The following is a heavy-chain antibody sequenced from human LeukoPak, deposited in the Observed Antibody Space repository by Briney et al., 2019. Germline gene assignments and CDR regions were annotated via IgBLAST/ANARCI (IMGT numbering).Heavy chain of an antibody. J-gene: IGHJ4*02. Sequence: PGGSLRLSCAASGSTFSSYWMTWVRQAPGKGLEWVANIKQDGSKKSYVDSVKGRFTISRDNAKNSLYLQMNSLRAEDTAIYYCTRVGYIDEGIDYWGQGTLVTVSS. V-gene: IGHV3-7*04. CDR3: TRVGYIDEGIDY. CDR2: IKQDGSKK. D-gene: IGHD5-24*01. CDR1: GSTFSSYW.